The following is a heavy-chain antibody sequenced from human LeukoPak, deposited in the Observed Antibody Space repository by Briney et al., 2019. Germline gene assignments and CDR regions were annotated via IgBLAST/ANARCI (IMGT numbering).Heavy chain of an antibody. J-gene: IGHJ4*02. CDR1: GYTLTSYF. CDR3: ARDSADYGDYDY. Sequence: ASVKVSCKASGYTLTSYFMHWVRQTPGQGLDWMGILKPSCGRRSYAQKIQGRVTITRDTSTSTVYMELSSLRSEDTAVYYCARDSADYGDYDYWGQGTLVTVSS. CDR2: LKPSCGRR. D-gene: IGHD4-17*01. V-gene: IGHV1-46*01.